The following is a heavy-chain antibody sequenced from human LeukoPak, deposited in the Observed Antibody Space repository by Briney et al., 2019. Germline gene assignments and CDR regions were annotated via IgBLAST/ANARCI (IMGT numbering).Heavy chain of an antibody. V-gene: IGHV1-8*01. Sequence: ASVKVSCKASGYTFTSYDFNWVRQATGQRPEWMGWMSPNSGDTGYAQKFQDRVTMTRNTSISTAYMELSSLRSEDTAVYYCARVPRNGHIDYWGQGTLVTVSS. CDR2: MSPNSGDT. CDR3: ARVPRNGHIDY. CDR1: GYTFTSYD. D-gene: IGHD1-1*01. J-gene: IGHJ4*02.